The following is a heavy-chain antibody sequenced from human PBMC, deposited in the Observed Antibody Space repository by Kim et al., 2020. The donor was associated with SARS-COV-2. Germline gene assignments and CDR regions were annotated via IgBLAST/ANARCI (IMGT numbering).Heavy chain of an antibody. CDR3: ARGGKQWLQRDYYYYGMDV. Sequence: SETLSLTCAVYGGSFSGYYWSWIRQPPGKGLEWIGEINHSGSTNYNPSLKSRVTISVDTSKNQFSLKLSSVTAADTAVYYCARGGKQWLQRDYYYYGMDVWGQGTTVTVSS. CDR2: INHSGST. D-gene: IGHD6-19*01. CDR1: GGSFSGYY. J-gene: IGHJ6*02. V-gene: IGHV4-34*01.